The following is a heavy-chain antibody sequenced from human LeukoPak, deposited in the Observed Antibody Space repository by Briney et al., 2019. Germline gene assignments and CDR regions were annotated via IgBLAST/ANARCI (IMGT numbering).Heavy chain of an antibody. V-gene: IGHV3-21*01. D-gene: IGHD2-21*02. CDR3: ARGYCGGDCYGD. Sequence: GGSLRLSCAASGFSFSSYAMNWVRQAPGKGLEWVASIDSSSSHIYYADSVKGRFTISRDNTKSSLYLQMDSLRAEGMAVYYCARGYCGGDCYGDWGQGTLVTVSS. CDR1: GFSFSSYA. J-gene: IGHJ1*01. CDR2: IDSSSSHI.